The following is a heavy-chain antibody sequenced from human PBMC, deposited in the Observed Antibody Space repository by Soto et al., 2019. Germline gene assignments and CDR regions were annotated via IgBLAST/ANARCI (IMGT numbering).Heavy chain of an antibody. D-gene: IGHD6-19*01. CDR2: INAGNGNT. CDR1: GYTFTSYA. CDR3: ARPGIAVAGTPFDY. J-gene: IGHJ4*02. V-gene: IGHV1-3*01. Sequence: ASVKVSCKATGYTFTSYAMHWVRQAPGQRLEWMGWINAGNGNTKYSQKFQARVTITRDTSASTAYMELSSLRSEDTAVYYCARPGIAVAGTPFDYWGQGTLVTVSS.